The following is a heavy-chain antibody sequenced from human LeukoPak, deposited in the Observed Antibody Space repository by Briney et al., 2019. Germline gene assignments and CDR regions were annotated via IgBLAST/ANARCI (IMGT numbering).Heavy chain of an antibody. D-gene: IGHD5-12*01. CDR1: GGSISSSSYY. Sequence: SETLSLTCTVSGGSISSSSYYWGWIRQPPGKGLEWIGSIYYSGSTYYNPSLKSRVTISVDTSKNHFSLKLSSVTAADTAVYYCARSGSGYLRYYFDYWGQGTLVTVSS. J-gene: IGHJ4*02. CDR2: IYYSGST. V-gene: IGHV4-39*07. CDR3: ARSGSGYLRYYFDY.